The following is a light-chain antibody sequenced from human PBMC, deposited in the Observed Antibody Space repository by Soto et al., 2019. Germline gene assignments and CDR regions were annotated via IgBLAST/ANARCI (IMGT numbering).Light chain of an antibody. CDR1: QSLKSK. Sequence: EIVLTQSPATLSVSPGDRVTPSCRASQSLKSKLAWYQQKPGQAPRLLIYDASTRAAGVPARFSGSGSGTEFTLTISSLQSEDFAVYYCQQYLDWPVTFGGGTKVEIK. CDR2: DAS. J-gene: IGKJ4*01. CDR3: QQYLDWPVT. V-gene: IGKV3-15*01.